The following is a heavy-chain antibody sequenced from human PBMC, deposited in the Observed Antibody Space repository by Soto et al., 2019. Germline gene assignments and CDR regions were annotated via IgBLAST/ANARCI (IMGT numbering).Heavy chain of an antibody. CDR3: ARYGEKRYFDY. CDR2: IYHSGST. D-gene: IGHD2-21*01. Sequence: SETLSLTCAVSGGSISSGCYSWSWIRQPPGKGLEWIGYIYHSGSTYYNPSLKSRVTISVDRSKNQFSLKLSSVTAADTAVYYCARYGEKRYFDYWGQGTLVTVSS. V-gene: IGHV4-30-2*01. J-gene: IGHJ4*02. CDR1: GGSISSGCYS.